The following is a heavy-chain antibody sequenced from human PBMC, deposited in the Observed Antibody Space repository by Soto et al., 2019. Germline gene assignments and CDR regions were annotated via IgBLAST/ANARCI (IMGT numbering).Heavy chain of an antibody. CDR1: GDSVSSNSAA. CDR3: ARDWGITMVRGVYYFDY. D-gene: IGHD3-10*01. V-gene: IGHV6-1*01. Sequence: PSQTLSLTCAISGDSVSSNSAAWNWIRQSPSRGLEWLGRTYYRSKWYNDYAVSVKSRITINPDTSKNQFSLQLNSVTPEDTAVYYCARDWGITMVRGVYYFDYWGQGTLVTV. CDR2: TYYRSKWYN. J-gene: IGHJ4*02.